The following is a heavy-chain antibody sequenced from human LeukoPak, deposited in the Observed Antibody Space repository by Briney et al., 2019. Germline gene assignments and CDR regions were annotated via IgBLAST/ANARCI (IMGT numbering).Heavy chain of an antibody. D-gene: IGHD1-26*01. V-gene: IGHV3-23*01. J-gene: IGHJ6*03. CDR1: GFNFSSYA. Sequence: GGSLRLSCAASGFNFSSYAMTWVRQAPGKGLEWLSAISVSGDRTYYADSVKGRFAISRDNSKNTLYLQMNSLRAKDTAVYYCAKDGYSGSYSYMDVWGKGTTVTVSS. CDR3: AKDGYSGSYSYMDV. CDR2: ISVSGDRT.